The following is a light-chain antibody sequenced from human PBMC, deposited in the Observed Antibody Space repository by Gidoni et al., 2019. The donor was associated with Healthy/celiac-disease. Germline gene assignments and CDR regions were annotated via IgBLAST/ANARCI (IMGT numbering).Light chain of an antibody. V-gene: IGKV1-9*01. CDR1: QGISSY. CDR3: QQLNSYPPP. J-gene: IGKJ1*01. CDR2: AAS. Sequence: DIQLTQSPSFLSASVGDRVTITCRASQGISSYLAWYQQKPGKAPKLLIYAASTLQSGVPSRFSGSGSGTECTLTISSLQPEDFATYYCQQLNSYPPPFGQGTKVEIK.